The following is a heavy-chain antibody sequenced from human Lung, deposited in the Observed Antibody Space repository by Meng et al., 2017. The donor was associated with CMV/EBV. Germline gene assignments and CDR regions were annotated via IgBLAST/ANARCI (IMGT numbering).Heavy chain of an antibody. D-gene: IGHD2-2*01. J-gene: IGHJ6*02. CDR2: ISYDGSNK. CDR3: ARDWNVVVPAATYYYYGMAV. V-gene: IGHV3-30-3*01. CDR1: GFTFSSYA. Sequence: GESLKISCAASGFTFSSYAMHWVRQAPGKGLEWVAVISYDGSNKYYADFVKGRFTISRDNSKNTLYLQMNSLRAEDTAAYYCARDWNVVVPAATYYYYGMAVWGQGNXV.